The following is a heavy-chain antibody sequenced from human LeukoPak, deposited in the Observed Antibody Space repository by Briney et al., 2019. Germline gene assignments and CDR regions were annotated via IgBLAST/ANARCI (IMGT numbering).Heavy chain of an antibody. V-gene: IGHV3-74*01. D-gene: IGHD2-2*01. J-gene: IGHJ4*02. Sequence: GGSLRLSCAASGFTFSAYGMHWVRQAPGKGLVWVSHINGDGSNVNYADSVKGRFTISRDNAKNTLYLQMNSLRVEDTALYYCGRGKSPAAVDDWGQGTLVTVPS. CDR2: INGDGSNV. CDR1: GFTFSAYG. CDR3: GRGKSPAAVDD.